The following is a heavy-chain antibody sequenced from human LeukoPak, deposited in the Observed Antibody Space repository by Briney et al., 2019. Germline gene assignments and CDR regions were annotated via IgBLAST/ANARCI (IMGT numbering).Heavy chain of an antibody. D-gene: IGHD6-19*01. CDR3: ARRYSSAWASDY. V-gene: IGHV3-66*01. J-gene: IGHJ4*02. CDR2: IYSGGNT. CDR1: GFTFSSNY. Sequence: GGSLRLSCAASGFTFSSNYMSWVRQAPGKGLEWVSVIYSGGNTYYADAVKGRFTISRDNSKNTLYLQMNSLRAEDTAVYYCARRYSSAWASDYWGQGTLVTVSS.